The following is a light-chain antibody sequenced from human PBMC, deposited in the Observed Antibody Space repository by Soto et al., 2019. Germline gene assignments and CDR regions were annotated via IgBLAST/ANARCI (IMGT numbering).Light chain of an antibody. CDR1: QSVSSN. Sequence: DIVLTQSPRTLSLSPGERATLSCRAGQSVSSNSLAWYQQKVGQAPRLLIYGASTRATGIPARFSGSGSGTEFTLTISSLQSEDFAVYYCQQYNNWPAITFGQGTRLEIK. V-gene: IGKV3-15*01. J-gene: IGKJ5*01. CDR3: QQYNNWPAIT. CDR2: GAS.